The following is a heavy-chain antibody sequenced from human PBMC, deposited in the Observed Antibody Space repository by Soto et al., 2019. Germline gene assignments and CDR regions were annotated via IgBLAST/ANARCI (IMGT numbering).Heavy chain of an antibody. V-gene: IGHV4-31*03. CDR2: IYYSGST. D-gene: IGHD5-12*01. CDR1: GGSISSGGYY. J-gene: IGHJ6*03. Sequence: QVQLQESGPGLVKPSQTLSLTCTVSGGSISSGGYYWSWIRQHPGKGLEWIGYIYYSGSTYYNPSLKSRVTMSVDTSENQFSRRLSSVTAADTAVYYCARKDSGYGDYMDVWGKGNTVTVSS. CDR3: ARKDSGYGDYMDV.